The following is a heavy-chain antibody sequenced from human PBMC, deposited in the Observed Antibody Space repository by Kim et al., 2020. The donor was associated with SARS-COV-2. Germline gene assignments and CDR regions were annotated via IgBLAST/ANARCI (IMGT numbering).Heavy chain of an antibody. V-gene: IGHV4-39*01. J-gene: IGHJ3*02. Sequence: SETLSLTCTVSGGSIGTTNYFWGWIRQPPGKGLEWIATVSFSGTTYYNPSLKSRVTISIDTSKNQFSLKLNSVTAADTAMYYCARPPRGISRRAFDIWGQGKMVTVSS. CDR2: VSFSGTT. CDR3: ARPPRGISRRAFDI. D-gene: IGHD3-3*01. CDR1: GGSIGTTNYF.